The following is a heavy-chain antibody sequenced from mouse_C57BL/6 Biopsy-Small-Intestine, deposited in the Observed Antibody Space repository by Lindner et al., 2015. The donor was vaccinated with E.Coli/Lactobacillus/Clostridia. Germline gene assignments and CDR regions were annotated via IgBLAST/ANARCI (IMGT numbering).Heavy chain of an antibody. Sequence: VQLQESGAELVKPGASVKISCKASGYSFTGYYMHWVKQSSEKSLEWIGEIYPGDGDTNYNGKFKGKATLTADKSSSTAYMELRSLTSEDTAVYYCARRGIRVYYFDYWGQGTALTVSS. CDR1: GYSFTGYY. J-gene: IGHJ2*01. V-gene: IGHV1-42*01. CDR3: ARRGIRVYYFDY. CDR2: IYPGDGDT. D-gene: IGHD5-2*01.